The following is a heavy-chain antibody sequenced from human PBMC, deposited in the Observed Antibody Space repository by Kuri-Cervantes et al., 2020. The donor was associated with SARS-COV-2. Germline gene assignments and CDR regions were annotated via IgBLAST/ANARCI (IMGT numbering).Heavy chain of an antibody. Sequence: GSLRLSCAVSGGSLTITNWWSWVRQPPGKGLEWIGEIHHSGDTSYNSSLKSRVTISLDKSKNQFSLKLNSVTAGDTDVYYCANLGPGGHAYSLLDYWGQGTLVTVSS. D-gene: IGHD4-11*01. CDR1: GGSLTITNW. V-gene: IGHV4-4*02. J-gene: IGHJ4*02. CDR2: IHHSGDT. CDR3: ANLGPGGHAYSLLDY.